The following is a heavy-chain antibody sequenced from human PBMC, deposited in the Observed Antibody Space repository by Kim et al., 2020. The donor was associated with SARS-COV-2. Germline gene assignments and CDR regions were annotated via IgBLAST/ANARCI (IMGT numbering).Heavy chain of an antibody. CDR3: ARGSVPELRLLEWSNGYYFDY. V-gene: IGHV4-31*03. CDR1: GGSISSGGYY. D-gene: IGHD3-3*01. Sequence: SETLSLTCTVSGGSISSGGYYWSWIRQHPGKGLEWIGYIYYSGSTYYNPSLKSRVTISVDTSKNQFSLKLSSVTAADTAVYYCARGSVPELRLLEWSNGYYFDYWGQGTLVTVSS. J-gene: IGHJ4*02. CDR2: IYYSGST.